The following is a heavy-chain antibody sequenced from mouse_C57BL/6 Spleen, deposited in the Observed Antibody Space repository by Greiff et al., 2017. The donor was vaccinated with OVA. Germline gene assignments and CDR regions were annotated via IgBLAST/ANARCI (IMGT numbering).Heavy chain of an antibody. V-gene: IGHV1-15*01. D-gene: IGHD1-1*01. J-gene: IGHJ1*03. CDR1: GYTFTDYE. Sequence: QVQLQQSGAELVRPGASVTLSCEASGYTFTDYEMHWVKQTPVHGLEWIGAIDPETGGTAYNQKFTGKAILTADKSSSTAYMELRSLTSEDSAVYYCTRSFSYYGSSRFDVWGTGTTVTVSS. CDR2: IDPETGGT. CDR3: TRSFSYYGSSRFDV.